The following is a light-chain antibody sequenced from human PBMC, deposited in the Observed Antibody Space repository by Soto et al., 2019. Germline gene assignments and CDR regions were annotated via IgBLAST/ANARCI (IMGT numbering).Light chain of an antibody. V-gene: IGLV1-44*01. Sequence: QSVLTQPPSASGTPGQRVTISCSGSSSNIGRNPVNWYQQLPGTAHKLLIYSNNHRPSGVPDRFSGSKSGTSASLAISGLQSEDEGDYYCAAWHDSLNAVFGGGTKVTVL. CDR2: SNN. J-gene: IGLJ2*01. CDR1: SSNIGRNP. CDR3: AAWHDSLNAV.